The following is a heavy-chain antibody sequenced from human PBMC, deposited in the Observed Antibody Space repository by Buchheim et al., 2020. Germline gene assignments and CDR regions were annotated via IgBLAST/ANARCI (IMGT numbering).Heavy chain of an antibody. CDR3: AKWAGGWGATIPLFDH. CDR1: GFTFSVYA. J-gene: IGHJ4*01. CDR2: ISSYGGFNK. Sequence: QVQLVESGGGVVQPGGSLRLSCAASGFTFSVYAIHWVRQTPGKRLEWVAAISSYGGFNKYYADSVKGRFTISRDNSGNMVDLQMNSLRTEDTAVYSCAKWAGGWGATIPLFDHWGRGTL. V-gene: IGHV3-30*18. D-gene: IGHD5-12*01.